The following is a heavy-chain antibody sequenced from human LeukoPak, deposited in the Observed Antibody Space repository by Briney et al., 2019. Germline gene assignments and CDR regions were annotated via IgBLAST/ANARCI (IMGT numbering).Heavy chain of an antibody. CDR1: GFTFSSYG. D-gene: IGHD6-19*01. J-gene: IGHJ4*02. V-gene: IGHV3-21*01. CDR2: MNSDGGYI. CDR3: ARDNAGWSRDY. Sequence: GGSLRLSCAASGFTFSSYGMHWVRQAPGKGLEWVSTMNSDGGYIVYADSVKGRFTISKDNAKNSLYLQMNSLRADDTAVYYCARDNAGWSRDYWGQGTLVTVSS.